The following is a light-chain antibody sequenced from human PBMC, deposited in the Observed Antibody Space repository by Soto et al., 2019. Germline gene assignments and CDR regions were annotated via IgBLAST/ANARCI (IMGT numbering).Light chain of an antibody. CDR1: QDISSY. CDR2: TAS. Sequence: DIQLTQSPSFLSASVGDRVTVTCRASQDISSYLAWYQQKPGKAPKLLIHTASTFQSGVPSRFSGSGSGAEFTLTISSLQPDDFATYYCQQRHSYPITFGQGTRLDIK. J-gene: IGKJ5*01. CDR3: QQRHSYPIT. V-gene: IGKV1-9*01.